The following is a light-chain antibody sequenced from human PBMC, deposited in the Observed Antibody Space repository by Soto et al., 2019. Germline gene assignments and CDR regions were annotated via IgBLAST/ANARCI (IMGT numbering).Light chain of an antibody. CDR3: QSYDSRLSGSYV. CDR1: SSNIGAGYD. Sequence: VLAQPPSVSGAPGQRVTISCTGSSSNIGAGYDVHWYQQLPGAAPRLLIYDNTKRPSGVPDRFSGSKSDSSASLAISGLQAEDEAEYYCQSYDSRLSGSYVFGSGTKVTVL. CDR2: DNT. V-gene: IGLV1-40*01. J-gene: IGLJ1*01.